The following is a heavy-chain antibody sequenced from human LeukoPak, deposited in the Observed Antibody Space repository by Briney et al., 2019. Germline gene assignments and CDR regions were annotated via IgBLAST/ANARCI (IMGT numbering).Heavy chain of an antibody. CDR3: AKDHVFYDILTGPTFDY. CDR2: ISGSGGST. Sequence: GGSLRLSCAASGFTFSSYAMSWVRQAPGKGLEWVSAISGSGGSTYYADSVKGRFTISRDNSKNTLYLRMNSLRAEDTAVYYCAKDHVFYDILTGPTFDYWGQGTLVTVSS. CDR1: GFTFSSYA. V-gene: IGHV3-23*01. J-gene: IGHJ4*02. D-gene: IGHD3-9*01.